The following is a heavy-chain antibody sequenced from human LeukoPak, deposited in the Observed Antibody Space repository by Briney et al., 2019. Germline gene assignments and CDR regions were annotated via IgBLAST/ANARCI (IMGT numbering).Heavy chain of an antibody. CDR2: IIPIFGTA. CDR3: ARESGPYYYDSSGYNWFDP. Sequence: ASVKVSCKASGGTFSSYAISWVRQAPGQGLEWMGGIIPIFGTANYAQKFQGRVTITADESTCTAYMELSSLRSEDTAVYYCARESGPYYYDSSGYNWFDPWGQGTLVTVSS. D-gene: IGHD3-22*01. V-gene: IGHV1-69*13. J-gene: IGHJ5*02. CDR1: GGTFSSYA.